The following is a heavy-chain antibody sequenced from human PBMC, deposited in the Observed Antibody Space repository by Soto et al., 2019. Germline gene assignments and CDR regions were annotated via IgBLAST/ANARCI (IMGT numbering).Heavy chain of an antibody. CDR2: IYWDDDK. D-gene: IGHD2-8*01. V-gene: IGHV2-5*02. CDR3: AHRNVDVLAESTNTFDS. J-gene: IGHJ4*02. Sequence: QITLKESGPTLVKPTQTLTLTCTFSGFSLSTGGVGVGWIRQPPGKALEWLALIYWDDDKRYTPSLQNRLTITNPSSNQVVLTMTNMDPVNTATYYCAHRNVDVLAESTNTFDSWGQGTMVTVSS. CDR1: GFSLSTGGVG.